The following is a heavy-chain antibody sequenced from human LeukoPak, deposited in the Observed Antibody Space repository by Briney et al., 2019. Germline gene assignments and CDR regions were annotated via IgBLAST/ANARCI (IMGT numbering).Heavy chain of an antibody. J-gene: IGHJ3*02. CDR1: GYTFTSYG. D-gene: IGHD6-6*01. V-gene: IGHV1-18*01. Sequence: ASVKVSCKASGYTFTSYGISWVRQAPGQGLEWMGWISAYNGNTNYAQKLQGRVTMTTDTSTSTAYMELRSLRSDDTAVYYCARDRIAARPLDAFDIWGQGTMVTVSS. CDR3: ARDRIAARPLDAFDI. CDR2: ISAYNGNT.